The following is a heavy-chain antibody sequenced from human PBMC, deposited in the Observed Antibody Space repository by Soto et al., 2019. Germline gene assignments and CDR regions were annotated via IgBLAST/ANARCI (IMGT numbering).Heavy chain of an antibody. V-gene: IGHV3-53*01. CDR2: IHGGGST. J-gene: IGHJ4*02. Sequence: VQLVESGGGLIQPGGSLRLSCAASGFSVSNNHMTWIRQTAGKGLELVSFIHGGGSTSYADSVKGRFTISRDNSKITLYLQMDRLRAEDTAIYYCAGRLTTAASLDYWGQGTLVTVSS. CDR1: GFSVSNNH. CDR3: AGRLTTAASLDY. D-gene: IGHD3-16*01.